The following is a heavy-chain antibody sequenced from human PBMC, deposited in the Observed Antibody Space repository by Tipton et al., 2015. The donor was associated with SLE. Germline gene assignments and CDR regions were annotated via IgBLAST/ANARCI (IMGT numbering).Heavy chain of an antibody. D-gene: IGHD1-26*01. Sequence: SLRLSCAASGFTLDDYAMHWVRQAPGKGLEWVSGISWNSGSIGYADSVKGRFTISRDNAKNSLYLQMNSLRAEDTALYYCATETSSGAFDIWGQGILVTVSS. J-gene: IGHJ4*02. CDR1: GFTLDDYA. CDR2: ISWNSGSI. CDR3: ATETSSGAFDI. V-gene: IGHV3-9*01.